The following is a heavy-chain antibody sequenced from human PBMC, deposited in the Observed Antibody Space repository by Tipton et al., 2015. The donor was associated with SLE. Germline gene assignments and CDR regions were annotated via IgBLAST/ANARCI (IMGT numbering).Heavy chain of an antibody. V-gene: IGHV3-53*05. J-gene: IGHJ3*01. Sequence: SLRLSCAASGFSVIHDNDMTWVRQAPGKGLEWVSLIYSSGSTHYADFVKGRSTMSRDSSKNTVDLHLNSLRDEDTAVYYCATRLPPIRWGQGTMVTVSS. CDR3: ATRLPPIR. D-gene: IGHD6-25*01. CDR2: IYSSGST. CDR1: GFSVIHDND.